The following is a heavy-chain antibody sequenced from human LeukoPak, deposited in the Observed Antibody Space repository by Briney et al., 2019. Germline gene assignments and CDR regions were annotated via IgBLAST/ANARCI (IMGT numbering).Heavy chain of an antibody. CDR2: ILSKTSGEAT. D-gene: IGHD3-10*01. CDR1: GFTFSDAW. CDR3: TWRGASFDY. V-gene: IGHV3-15*01. J-gene: IGHJ4*02. Sequence: GGSLRLSCAGSGFTFSDAWVTWVHQAPGKGLEWIGRILSKTSGEATEYAAPVKARFTISRDDSKNMVYLQMNSLKTEDTAVYYCTWRGASFDYWGRGTLVTVSS.